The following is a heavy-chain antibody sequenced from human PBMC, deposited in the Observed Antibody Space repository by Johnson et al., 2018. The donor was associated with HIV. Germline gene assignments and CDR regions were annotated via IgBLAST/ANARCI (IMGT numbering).Heavy chain of an antibody. V-gene: IGHV3-33*08. CDR3: ARGFDAFDI. CDR2: IRYDGSNK. CDR1: GFTFTNNA. J-gene: IGHJ3*02. Sequence: QVQLVESGGGVVQPGRSLRLSCAASGFTFTNNAIHWVRQAPGKGLEWVAFIRYDGSNKYYADSVKGRFTISRDNAKNSLYLQMNSLRAEDTAVYYCARGFDAFDIWGQGTMVTVSS.